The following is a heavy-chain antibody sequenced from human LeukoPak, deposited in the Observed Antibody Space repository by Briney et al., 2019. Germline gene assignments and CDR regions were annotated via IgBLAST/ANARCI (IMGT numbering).Heavy chain of an antibody. D-gene: IGHD6-13*01. CDR2: ISGSGGST. CDR1: GFTFSSYA. J-gene: IGHJ4*02. CDR3: AKERGIAARYYYFDY. V-gene: IGHV3-23*01. Sequence: PGGSLRLSCAASGFTFSSYAMSWVRQAPGKGLEWVSSISGSGGSTYYADSVKGRFTTSRDNSKNTLYLQMNSLRAEDTAVYYCAKERGIAARYYYFDYWGQGTLVTVSS.